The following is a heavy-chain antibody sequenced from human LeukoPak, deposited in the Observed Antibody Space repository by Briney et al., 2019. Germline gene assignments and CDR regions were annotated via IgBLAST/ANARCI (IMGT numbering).Heavy chain of an antibody. CDR3: ARDRYSSMWSVFEY. D-gene: IGHD6-13*01. CDR1: GFTFSSFG. CDR2: IWYDGSTK. V-gene: IGHV3-33*01. J-gene: IGHJ4*02. Sequence: PGGSLRLSCAASGFTFSSFGMHWVSQSPGKGLEWVAVIWYDGSTKVYADSVKGRFTISRDNSRNTLYLQVNSLRAEDTAVYYCARDRYSSMWSVFEYWGQGALVTVSS.